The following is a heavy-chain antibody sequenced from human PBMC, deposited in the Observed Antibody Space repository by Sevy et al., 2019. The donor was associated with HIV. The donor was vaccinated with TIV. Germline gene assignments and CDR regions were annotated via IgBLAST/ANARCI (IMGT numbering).Heavy chain of an antibody. V-gene: IGHV3-9*01. Sequence: GGSLRLSCAASGFGFQDYAMHWVRQRLGKGLEWVAGISWNRGAIDYAHSVKGRFTISRDNAKNSLYLQMNSLRAEDTALYFCAKDINRGCDSINCYTYYYYYYGFDVWGQGTTVTVSS. CDR2: ISWNRGAI. D-gene: IGHD3-16*02. J-gene: IGHJ6*02. CDR3: AKDINRGCDSINCYTYYYYYYGFDV. CDR1: GFGFQDYA.